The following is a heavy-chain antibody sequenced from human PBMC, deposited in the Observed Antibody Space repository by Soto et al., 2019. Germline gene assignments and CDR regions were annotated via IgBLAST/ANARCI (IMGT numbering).Heavy chain of an antibody. Sequence: PSETLSLTSTVSGGSISSYYWSWIRQPPGKGLEWIGYIYYSGSTNYNPSLKSRVTISVDTSKNQFSLKLSSVTAADTAVYYCARSGYYDSSGYYFDYWGQGTLVTVSS. V-gene: IGHV4-59*01. CDR3: ARSGYYDSSGYYFDY. CDR1: GGSISSYY. J-gene: IGHJ4*02. CDR2: IYYSGST. D-gene: IGHD3-22*01.